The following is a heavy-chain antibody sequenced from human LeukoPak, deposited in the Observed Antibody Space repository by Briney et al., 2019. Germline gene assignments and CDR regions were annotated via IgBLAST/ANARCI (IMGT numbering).Heavy chain of an antibody. Sequence: PSETLSLTCTVSYGSISNLSYYWGWVRQPPGKGLEWIGSIYYSGSAFYNPSLKSRVTISVDTSKSQFSLKLTSVTAADTAVYYCARNTYQQWLDPDRDYWGQGTRVTVSS. J-gene: IGHJ4*02. CDR3: ARNTYQQWLDPDRDY. CDR1: YGSISNLSYY. D-gene: IGHD6-19*01. V-gene: IGHV4-39*07. CDR2: IYYSGSA.